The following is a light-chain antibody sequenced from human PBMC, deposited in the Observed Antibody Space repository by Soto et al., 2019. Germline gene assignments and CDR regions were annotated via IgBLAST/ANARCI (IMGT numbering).Light chain of an antibody. Sequence: DIQMTQSPSTLSASVGDRVTITCRASQSISSWLAWYQQKPGKAPKLLIYDVSSLQSGVPSRFSGSGSETEFTLTISSLLPDDFATYYCQQANSFPITFGQGTRLEIK. J-gene: IGKJ5*01. CDR2: DVS. CDR3: QQANSFPIT. CDR1: QSISSW. V-gene: IGKV1-5*01.